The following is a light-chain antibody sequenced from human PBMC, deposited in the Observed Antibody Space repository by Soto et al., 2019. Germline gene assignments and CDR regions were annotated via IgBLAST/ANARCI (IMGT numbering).Light chain of an antibody. CDR3: CSYADSSSFRVL. V-gene: IGLV2-11*01. Sequence: QSALTQPASVSGSPGQSITISCTGTSSDLAIYNYVSWYQQQPGKAPKLMIYQVTKRPSGVPDRFSGSKSANTASLIISGLQAADEAEYYCCCCSYADSSSFRVLFGGGTQLTVL. CDR1: SSDLAIYNY. CDR2: QVT. J-gene: IGLJ7*01.